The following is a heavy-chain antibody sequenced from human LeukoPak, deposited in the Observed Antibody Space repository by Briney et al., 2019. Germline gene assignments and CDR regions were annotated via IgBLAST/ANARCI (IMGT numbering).Heavy chain of an antibody. Sequence: QTGGSLGLSCAASGFTFSSYSMNWVRQAPGKGLEWVSYISSSSSTIYYADSVKGRFTISRDNAKNSLYLQINSLRAEDTAVYYCARETGGFDKQLAQANDYWGQGTLVTVSS. J-gene: IGHJ4*02. CDR3: ARETGGFDKQLAQANDY. D-gene: IGHD6-6*01. CDR1: GFTFSSYS. V-gene: IGHV3-48*01. CDR2: ISSSSSTI.